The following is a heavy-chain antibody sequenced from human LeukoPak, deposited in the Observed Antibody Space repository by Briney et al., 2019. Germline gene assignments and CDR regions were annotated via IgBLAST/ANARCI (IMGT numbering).Heavy chain of an antibody. V-gene: IGHV3-13*01. J-gene: IGHJ2*01. CDR2: FGSAGDT. CDR3: VRGALPGDNWYFDL. Sequence: GGSLRLSCATSGFPFSAYDMHWVRQAPGKGLEWVSAFGSAGDTYYPGAVKGRFAISRDYAKNSLYLQMNSLRAGDTAVYFCVRGALPGDNWYFDLWGRGTPVTVSS. CDR1: GFPFSAYD.